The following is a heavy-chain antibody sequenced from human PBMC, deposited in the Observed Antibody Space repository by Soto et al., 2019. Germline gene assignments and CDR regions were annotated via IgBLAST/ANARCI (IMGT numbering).Heavy chain of an antibody. CDR3: AGGGVPPAILRPYYYNGMDV. V-gene: IGHV4-59*01. D-gene: IGHD2-2*02. Sequence: TLSLTCTVSGGSISSYYWSWIRQPPGKGLEWIGYIYYSGSTNYNPSLKSRVTISVDTSKNQFSLKLSSVTAADTAVYYCAGGGVPPAILRPYYYNGMDVWGQGTTVTVSS. J-gene: IGHJ6*02. CDR2: IYYSGST. CDR1: GGSISSYY.